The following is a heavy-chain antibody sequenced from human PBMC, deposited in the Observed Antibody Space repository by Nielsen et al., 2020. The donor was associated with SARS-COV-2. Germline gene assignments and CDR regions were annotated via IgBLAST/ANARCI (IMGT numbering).Heavy chain of an antibody. D-gene: IGHD6-13*01. V-gene: IGHV3-23*01. CDR3: AKWYAGSWSKSYFDY. CDR1: GFTFSSYA. CDR2: ISGSGGST. Sequence: GESLKISCAASGFTFSSYAMSWVRQAPGKGLEWVSAISGSGGSTYYADSVKGRFTISRDNSKNTLYLQMNSLRAEDTAVYYCAKWYAGSWSKSYFDYWGQGTLVTVSS. J-gene: IGHJ4*02.